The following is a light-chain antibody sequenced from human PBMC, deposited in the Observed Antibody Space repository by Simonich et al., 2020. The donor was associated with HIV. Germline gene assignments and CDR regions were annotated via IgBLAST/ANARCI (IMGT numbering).Light chain of an antibody. Sequence: QSALTQPASVSGSPGQSITISCTGTRSDVGGYNYVSWYQNHPGKAPKLMIYDVNKRPSGVSNRFSGTKSGNTASLTISGLQAEDEADYYCSSYTSSAIVVFGGGTKLTVL. CDR2: DVN. J-gene: IGLJ2*01. CDR3: SSYTSSAIVV. CDR1: RSDVGGYNY. V-gene: IGLV2-14*03.